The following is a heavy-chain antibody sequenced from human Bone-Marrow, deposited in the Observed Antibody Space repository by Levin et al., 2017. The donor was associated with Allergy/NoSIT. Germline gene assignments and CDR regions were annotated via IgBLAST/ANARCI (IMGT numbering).Heavy chain of an antibody. J-gene: IGHJ6*02. CDR1: GFTFSSYG. CDR2: IWYDGSNK. CDR3: ARGGYGDYATSGYYDDGMDV. V-gene: IGHV3-33*01. Sequence: GGSLRLSCAASGFTFSSYGMHWVRQAPGKGLEWVAVIWYDGSNKYYADSVKGRFTISRDNSKNTLYLQMNSLRAEDTAVYYCARGGYGDYATSGYYDDGMDVWGQGTTVTVSS. D-gene: IGHD4-17*01.